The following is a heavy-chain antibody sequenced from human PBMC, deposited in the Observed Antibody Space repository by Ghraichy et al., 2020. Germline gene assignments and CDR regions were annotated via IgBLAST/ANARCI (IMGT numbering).Heavy chain of an antibody. CDR1: GYTFTSYA. D-gene: IGHD3-22*01. J-gene: IGHJ6*03. CDR3: ARGGQDYYDSSGYQYYYYYYMDV. CDR2: INAGNGNT. Sequence: ASVKVSCKASGYTFTSYAMHWVRQAPGQRLEWMGWINAGNGNTKYSQKFQGRVTITRDTSASTAYMELSSLRSEDTAVYYCARGGQDYYDSSGYQYYYYYYMDVWGKGTTVTVSS. V-gene: IGHV1-3*01.